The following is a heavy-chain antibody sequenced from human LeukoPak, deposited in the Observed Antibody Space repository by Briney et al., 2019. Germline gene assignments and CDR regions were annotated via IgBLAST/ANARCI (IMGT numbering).Heavy chain of an antibody. CDR2: ISSSSSYI. V-gene: IGHV3-21*01. D-gene: IGHD3-10*02. J-gene: IGHJ6*04. Sequence: GGSLRLSCAASGFIFSTYSMNWVRQAPGKGLEWVSSISSSSSYIYYADSVKGRFTISRDNAKNSLYLQMNSLRAEDTAVYYCAELGITMIGGVWGKGTTVTISS. CDR3: AELGITMIGGV. CDR1: GFIFSTYS.